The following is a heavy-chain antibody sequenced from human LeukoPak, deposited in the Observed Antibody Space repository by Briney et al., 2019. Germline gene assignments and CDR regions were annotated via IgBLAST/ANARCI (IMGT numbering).Heavy chain of an antibody. CDR3: ARGQPEYYDSSGYYPLFYYFDY. Sequence: SETLSLTCTLYVGSSIGYYGSCIRQPPEKVLEWTGEINHSVSTNYNPSLKSRVTISVDTSKNQFSLKLSSVTAADTAVYYCARGQPEYYDSSGYYPLFYYFDYWGQGTLVTVSS. J-gene: IGHJ4*02. CDR1: VGSSIGYY. CDR2: INHSVST. D-gene: IGHD3-22*01. V-gene: IGHV4-34*01.